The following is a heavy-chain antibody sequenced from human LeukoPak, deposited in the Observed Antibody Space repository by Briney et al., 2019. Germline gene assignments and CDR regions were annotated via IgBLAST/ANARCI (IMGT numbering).Heavy chain of an antibody. Sequence: GGSLRLSWAASGSTFSSFDMSWVRQAPVKGLEWVSAISGGGGSTYYADSVKGRFTISRDNSKNTLYLQMNSLRAEDTAIYYCAKRNLRAVAPGYWGQGTLVAVSS. V-gene: IGHV3-23*01. CDR1: GSTFSSFD. D-gene: IGHD6-19*01. J-gene: IGHJ4*02. CDR3: AKRNLRAVAPGY. CDR2: ISGGGGST.